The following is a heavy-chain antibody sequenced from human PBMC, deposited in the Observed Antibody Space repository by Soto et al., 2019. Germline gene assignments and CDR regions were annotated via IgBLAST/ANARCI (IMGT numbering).Heavy chain of an antibody. CDR1: GFTVSSNY. Sequence: LGGSVRLSCAASGFTVSSNYMSWVRQAPGKGLEWVSVIYSGGSTYYADSVKGRFTISRDNSKNTLYLQMNSLRAEDTAVYYCARNYYDSGGGFDYWGQGTLVTVSS. CDR2: IYSGGST. D-gene: IGHD3-22*01. J-gene: IGHJ4*02. CDR3: ARNYYDSGGGFDY. V-gene: IGHV3-53*01.